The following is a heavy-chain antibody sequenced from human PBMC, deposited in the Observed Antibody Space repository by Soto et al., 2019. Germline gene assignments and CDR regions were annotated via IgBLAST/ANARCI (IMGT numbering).Heavy chain of an antibody. CDR2: VSGSGDTT. V-gene: IGHV3-23*01. J-gene: IGHJ4*02. CDR3: AKACDYRHPPFDY. Sequence: EVQLLESGGGLVQAGGSLRLSCAASGFTITDFPMSWVRQAPGKGLEWVSLVSGSGDTTSYADSVKGRFTISRDSSKNTLNLQMNSLSAKDTAVYYCAKACDYRHPPFDYWGQGTLVTVSS. D-gene: IGHD4-17*01. CDR1: GFTITDFP.